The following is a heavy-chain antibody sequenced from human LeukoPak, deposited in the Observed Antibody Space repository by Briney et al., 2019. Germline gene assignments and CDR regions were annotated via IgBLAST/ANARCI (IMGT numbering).Heavy chain of an antibody. CDR3: ARTGIPATLTWFDP. CDR1: GGSFSSYA. J-gene: IGHJ5*02. Sequence: SVKVSCKASGGSFSSYAINWVRQAPGQGLEWMGGIIPIFDTPNYAQDFQGRVTITTDESTSTAYMELSSLRSDDTAVYYCARTGIPATLTWFDPWGQGILVTVSS. D-gene: IGHD2-2*01. V-gene: IGHV1-69*05. CDR2: IIPIFDTP.